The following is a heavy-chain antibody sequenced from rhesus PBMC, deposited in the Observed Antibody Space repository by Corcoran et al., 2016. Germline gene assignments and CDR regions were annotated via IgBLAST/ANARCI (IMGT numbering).Heavy chain of an antibody. V-gene: IGHV4-165*02. J-gene: IGHJ4*01. CDR2: IGSSSGPT. CDR1: GGSISGYF. Sequence: QVRLQESGPGLVKPSETLSLTCAVSGGSISGYFWNWFRQPPGKGLEWIGYIGSSSGPTYHKPARKRRGTLTTETAKNLFSLRLTYVTAADTAVYYCARNWEYCLGHGCYGLVFVYGGQGVLVTVSS. D-gene: IGHD2-15*01. CDR3: ARNWEYCLGHGCYGLVFVY.